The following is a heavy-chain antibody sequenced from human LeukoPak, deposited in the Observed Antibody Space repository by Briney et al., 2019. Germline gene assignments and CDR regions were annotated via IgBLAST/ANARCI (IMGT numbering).Heavy chain of an antibody. CDR2: INPNSGGT. D-gene: IGHD2-15*01. CDR3: ARDEVDIVVVVAARGYDY. J-gene: IGHJ4*02. Sequence: ASVKVSCKASGYTFTGYYMHWVRQAPGQGLEWMGWINPNSGGTNYAQKFQGRVTMTRDTSISTAYMELSSLRSDDTAVYYCARDEVDIVVVVAARGYDYWGQGTLVTVSS. V-gene: IGHV1-2*02. CDR1: GYTFTGYY.